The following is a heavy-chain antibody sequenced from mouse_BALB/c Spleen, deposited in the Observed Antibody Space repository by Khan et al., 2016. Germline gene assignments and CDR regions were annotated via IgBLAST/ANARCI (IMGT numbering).Heavy chain of an antibody. CDR2: INPDSSTI. V-gene: IGHV4-1*02. CDR3: ASFHYCGYRNY. J-gene: IGHJ2*01. D-gene: IGHD1-2*01. CDR1: GFDFSRYW. Sequence: EVKLLESGGGLVQPGGSLKLSCAASGFDFSRYWMSWVRQAPGKGLEWIGEINPDSSTINYTPSLKDKFIISRDNAKNTLYLQMSKERSEDTALYSAASFHYCGYRNYWGQGTTLTVSS.